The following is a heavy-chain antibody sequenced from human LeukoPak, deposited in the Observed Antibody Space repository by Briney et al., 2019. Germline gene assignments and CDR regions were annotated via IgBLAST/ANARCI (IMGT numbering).Heavy chain of an antibody. CDR2: INHSGST. Sequence: SETLSLTCAVYGGSFSGYYWSWIRQPPGKGLEWIGEINHSGSTNYNPSLKSRVTISVDTSKNQFSLKLSSVTAADTAVYYCARGDFWSGHFPQRRPFDYWGQGTLVTVSS. CDR3: ARGDFWSGHFPQRRPFDY. J-gene: IGHJ4*02. CDR1: GGSFSGYY. D-gene: IGHD3-3*01. V-gene: IGHV4-34*01.